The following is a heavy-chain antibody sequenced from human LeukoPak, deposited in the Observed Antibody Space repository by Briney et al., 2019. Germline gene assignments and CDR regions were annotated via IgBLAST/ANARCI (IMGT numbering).Heavy chain of an antibody. CDR2: ISYDGSNK. D-gene: IGHD1-26*01. CDR3: AKDSPVATR. CDR1: GFVFSSYA. J-gene: IGHJ4*02. V-gene: IGHV3-30-3*01. Sequence: PGGSLRLSCAASGFVFSSYAMHWVRQAPGKGLDWVAIISYDGSNKYYADSVKGRFTISRDSSKNTLYLQMNSLRAEDTAIYYCAKDSPVATRWGQGTLVTVSS.